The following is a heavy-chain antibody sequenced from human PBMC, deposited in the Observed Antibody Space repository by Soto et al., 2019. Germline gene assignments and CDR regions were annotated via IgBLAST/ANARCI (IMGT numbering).Heavy chain of an antibody. Sequence: QITLTESGPTLVKPTQTLTLTCTFSGFSFSTSAVCVGWIRQPPGKALEWLALIYWDDDKRYSPFLKSRLTITKDTSTNQVVLTMTTMDPVDTGTYYCAHIYWAASGTRYYFDYWGQGTLVTVSS. CDR2: IYWDDDK. J-gene: IGHJ4*02. D-gene: IGHD6-13*01. V-gene: IGHV2-5*02. CDR1: GFSFSTSAVC. CDR3: AHIYWAASGTRYYFDY.